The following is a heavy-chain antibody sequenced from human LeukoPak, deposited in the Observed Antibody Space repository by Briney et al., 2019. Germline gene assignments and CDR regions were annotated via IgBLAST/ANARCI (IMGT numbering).Heavy chain of an antibody. CDR3: ARRHGILTGYYGVWFDP. J-gene: IGHJ5*02. D-gene: IGHD3-9*01. V-gene: IGHV4-34*01. Sequence: SETLSLTCAVYGGSFSGYYWSWVRQPPGKGLEWIGEINHSGSTNYNPSLKSRVTISVDTSKNQFSLKLSSVTAADTAVYYCARRHGILTGYYGVWFDPWGQGTLVTVSS. CDR1: GGSFSGYY. CDR2: INHSGST.